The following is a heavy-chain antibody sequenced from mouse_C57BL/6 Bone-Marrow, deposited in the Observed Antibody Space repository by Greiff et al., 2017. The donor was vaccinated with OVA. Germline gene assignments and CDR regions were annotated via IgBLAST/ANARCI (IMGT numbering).Heavy chain of an antibody. CDR2: IWRGGST. D-gene: IGHD2-1*01. CDR3: AKKGGNYPYYYAMDY. J-gene: IGHJ4*01. CDR1: GFSLTSYG. Sequence: VKLQESGPGLVQPSQSLSITCTVSGFSLTSYGVHWVRQSPGKGLEWLGVIWRGGSTDYNAAFMSRLSITKDNSKSQVFFKMNSLQADDTAIYYCAKKGGNYPYYYAMDYWGQGTSVTVSS. V-gene: IGHV2-5*01.